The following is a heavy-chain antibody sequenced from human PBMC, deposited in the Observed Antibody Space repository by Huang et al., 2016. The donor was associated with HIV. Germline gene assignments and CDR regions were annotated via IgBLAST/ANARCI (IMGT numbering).Heavy chain of an antibody. CDR2: ISYDGSNK. Sequence: QVQLVESGGGVVQPGRSLRLSCAASGFIFSNYGMHWVRQAPGKGLEWGACISYDGSNKYYTDSVKGRFSISRDNSKNTLYLQMNSLRAEDTAVYYCALKGDSSGWEYFRHWGQGTLVTVSS. CDR1: GFIFSNYG. D-gene: IGHD6-19*01. V-gene: IGHV3-30*03. J-gene: IGHJ1*01. CDR3: ALKGDSSGWEYFRH.